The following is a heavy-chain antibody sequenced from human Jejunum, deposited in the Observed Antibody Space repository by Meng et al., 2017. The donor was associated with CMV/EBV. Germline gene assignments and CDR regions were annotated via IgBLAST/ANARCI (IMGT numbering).Heavy chain of an antibody. CDR3: ARDRVGEPTFDY. D-gene: IGHD1-26*01. V-gene: IGHV1-18*01. CDR1: GYTFTGYG. Sequence: SGYTFTGYGISWVRQAPGQGREWMGWISTYNDDRNYVQKFQARVTMTTDTSTSTAYMELRSLKSDDTAVYYCARDRVGEPTFDYWGQGTLVTVSS. J-gene: IGHJ4*01. CDR2: ISTYNDDR.